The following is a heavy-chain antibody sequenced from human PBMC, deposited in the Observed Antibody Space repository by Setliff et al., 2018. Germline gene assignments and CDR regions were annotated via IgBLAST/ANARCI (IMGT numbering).Heavy chain of an antibody. CDR2: VYNDGST. V-gene: IGHV4-61*02. CDR1: GDSISSRTHY. CDR3: ARAGHSYVGYFNS. J-gene: IGHJ5*02. D-gene: IGHD5-18*01. Sequence: SETLSLTCTVSGDSISSRTHYWSWIRQPAGKGLEWIGRVYNDGSTNYNPSLKSRLTMSVDTSQNQFSLKLRSVTAADTAVYFCARAGHSYVGYFNSWGQGTLVTVSS.